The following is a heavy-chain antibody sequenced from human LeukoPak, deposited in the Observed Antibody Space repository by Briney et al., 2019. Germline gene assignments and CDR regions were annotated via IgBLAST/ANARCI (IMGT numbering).Heavy chain of an antibody. D-gene: IGHD3-22*01. CDR1: GFTFSSYS. CDR3: ARIPLRDYYDSSGFPTHDAFDI. CDR2: ISSSSSYI. Sequence: GGSLRLSCAASGFTFSSYSMNWVRQAPGKGLEWVSSISSSSSYIYYADSVKGRFTISRDNAKNSLYLQMNSLRAEDTAVYYCARIPLRDYYDSSGFPTHDAFDIWGQGTMVTVSS. J-gene: IGHJ3*02. V-gene: IGHV3-21*01.